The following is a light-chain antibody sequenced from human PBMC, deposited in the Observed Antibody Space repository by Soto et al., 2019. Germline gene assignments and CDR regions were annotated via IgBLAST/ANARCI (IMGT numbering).Light chain of an antibody. CDR2: GAS. Sequence: EIVLTQSPGTLSLSPGERATLSCRASQSVSSSYLAWYQQKPGQAPRLLIYGASSRAAGIPDRFSGSGSGTDFTLTISRLEPEDFATYYCQQSWTFGQGTKVE. J-gene: IGKJ1*01. CDR3: QQSWT. CDR1: QSVSSSY. V-gene: IGKV3-20*01.